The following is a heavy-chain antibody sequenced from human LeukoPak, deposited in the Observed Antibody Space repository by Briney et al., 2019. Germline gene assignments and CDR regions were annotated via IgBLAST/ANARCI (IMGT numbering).Heavy chain of an antibody. CDR3: ARANYSSSSTQIYYYYYMDV. CDR2: INPSGGST. V-gene: IGHV1-46*01. D-gene: IGHD6-6*01. Sequence: GASVKVSCKASGYTFTSYYMHWVRQAPGQGLEWMGIINPSGGSTSYAQKFQGRVTMTRDMSTSTVYMELSSLRSEDTAVYYCARANYSSSSTQIYYYYYMDVWGKGTTVTVSS. J-gene: IGHJ6*03. CDR1: GYTFTSYY.